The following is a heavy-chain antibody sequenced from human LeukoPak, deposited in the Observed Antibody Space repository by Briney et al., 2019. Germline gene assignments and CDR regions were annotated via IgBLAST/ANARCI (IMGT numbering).Heavy chain of an antibody. CDR3: ARPDYYDSSGSAAFDI. CDR2: IYYSGST. CDR1: GGSISSSSYY. D-gene: IGHD3-22*01. Sequence: PSETLSLTCTVSGGSISSSSYYWGWIRQPPGKGLEWIGSIYYSGSTYYNPSLKSRVTISVDTSKNQFSLKLSSVTAADTAVYYCARPDYYDSSGSAAFDICGQGTMVTVSS. J-gene: IGHJ3*02. V-gene: IGHV4-39*01.